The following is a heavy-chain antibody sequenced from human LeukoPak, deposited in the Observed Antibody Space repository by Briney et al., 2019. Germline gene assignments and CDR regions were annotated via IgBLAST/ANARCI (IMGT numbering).Heavy chain of an antibody. V-gene: IGHV3-74*01. CDR2: INSDGSWT. Sequence: QAGGSLRLSCAASGTYWMHWVRQAPGKGLVWVSHINSDGSWTGYADSVKGRFTISKDNAKNAVSLQMNNLRAEDTAVYYCVTFYEPYWGRGTLVTVSS. D-gene: IGHD2/OR15-2a*01. J-gene: IGHJ4*02. CDR3: VTFYEPY. CDR1: GTYW.